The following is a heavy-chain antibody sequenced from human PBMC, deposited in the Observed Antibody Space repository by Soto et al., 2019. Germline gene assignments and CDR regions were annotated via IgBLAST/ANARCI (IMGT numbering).Heavy chain of an antibody. CDR1: GFTFSSYA. CDR2: ISYDGSNK. V-gene: IGHV3-30-3*01. Sequence: QVQLVESGGGVVQPGRSLRLSCAASGFTFSSYAMHWVRQAPGKGLVWVAVISYDGSNKYYADYVKGRLTISRDNSKNPLYLLMSSRGGEDTAGYYCARERGPYCRGGSCDGSRNYYCGMDVWGQGTTVTVSS. D-gene: IGHD2-15*01. CDR3: ARERGPYCRGGSCDGSRNYYCGMDV. J-gene: IGHJ6*02.